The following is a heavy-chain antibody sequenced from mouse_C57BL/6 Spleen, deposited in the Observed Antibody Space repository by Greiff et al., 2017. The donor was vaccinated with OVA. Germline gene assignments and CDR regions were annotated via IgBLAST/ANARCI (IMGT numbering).Heavy chain of an antibody. V-gene: IGHV1-80*01. CDR3: ATGQNSTNYFDY. J-gene: IGHJ2*01. CDR2: IYPGDGDT. Sequence: QVQLQQSGAELVKPGASVKISCKASGYAFSSYWMNWVKQRPGKGLEWIGQIYPGDGDTNYNGKFKGKATLTADKSSSTAYMQLSSLTSEDSAVYYCATGQNSTNYFDYWGQGTTLTVAS. D-gene: IGHD3-1*01. CDR1: GYAFSSYW.